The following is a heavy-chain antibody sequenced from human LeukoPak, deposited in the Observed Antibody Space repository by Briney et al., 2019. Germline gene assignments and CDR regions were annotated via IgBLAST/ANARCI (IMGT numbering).Heavy chain of an antibody. CDR1: GGTFSSYA. Sequence: ASVKVSCKASGGTFSSYAISWVRQAPGQGLEWMGGIIPIFGTANYAQKFQGRVTITTDESTSTAYIELSSLRSEDTAVYYCARDARGYCSSTSCPSWFDPWGQGTLVTVSS. CDR2: IIPIFGTA. D-gene: IGHD2-2*01. CDR3: ARDARGYCSSTSCPSWFDP. J-gene: IGHJ5*02. V-gene: IGHV1-69*05.